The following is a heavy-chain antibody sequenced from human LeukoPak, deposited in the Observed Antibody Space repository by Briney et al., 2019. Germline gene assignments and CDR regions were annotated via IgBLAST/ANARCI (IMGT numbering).Heavy chain of an antibody. CDR1: GGSFSGHY. CDR2: IYYSGST. CDR3: ARVIGYRSSTSCFGYFDY. D-gene: IGHD2-2*01. J-gene: IGHJ4*02. V-gene: IGHV4-59*08. Sequence: SETLSLTCAVYGGSFSGHYWSWIRQPPGKGLEWVGYIYYSGSTNYNPSLKSRVTTSVDTSKNQLSLKLSSVTAADTAVYYCARVIGYRSSTSCFGYFDYWGQGTLVTVSS.